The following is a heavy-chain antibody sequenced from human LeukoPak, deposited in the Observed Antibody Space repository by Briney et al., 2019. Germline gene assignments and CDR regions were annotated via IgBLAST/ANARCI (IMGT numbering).Heavy chain of an antibody. CDR2: IKTDGSAA. V-gene: IGHV3-74*01. J-gene: IGHJ4*02. D-gene: IGHD3-10*01. CDR3: TRALVYGSGSSDY. CDR1: GFTFSNYW. Sequence: GGSLRLSCAASGFTFSNYWMRWVRQAPGKGLVWVSRIKTDGSAAGYADSVRGRFTISRDNAKNTLYLHMNSLRAEDTAVYYCTRALVYGSGSSDYWGQGTLVTVSS.